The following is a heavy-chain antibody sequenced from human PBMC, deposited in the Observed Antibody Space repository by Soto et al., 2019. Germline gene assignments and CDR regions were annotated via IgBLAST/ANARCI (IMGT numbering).Heavy chain of an antibody. V-gene: IGHV4-59*13. Sequence: QVQLKESGPRLVRAPETLSLTCNVSGGSIGSYYWNWLRQPAGKGLEWIGYVYYTGSTNYNPSLEGRATISVDSSKKQVSLNLRSVTAADSATYYCARVITYHYGMDVWGQGITVTVSS. CDR2: VYYTGST. CDR1: GGSIGSYY. J-gene: IGHJ6*02. CDR3: ARVITYHYGMDV. D-gene: IGHD3-16*01.